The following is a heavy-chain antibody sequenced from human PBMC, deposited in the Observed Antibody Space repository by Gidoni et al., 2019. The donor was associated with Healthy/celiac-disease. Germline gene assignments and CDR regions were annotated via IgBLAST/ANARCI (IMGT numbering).Heavy chain of an antibody. CDR3: ARVAAAGIAAAHAFDI. V-gene: IGHV4-34*01. Sequence: QVQLQQWGAGLLKPSETLSLTCAVYGGSFSGYYWSWIRQPPGKGLEWIGEINHSGSTNYNPSLKSRVTISVDTSKNQFSLKLSSVTAADTAVYYCARVAAAGIAAAHAFDIWGQGTMVTVSS. CDR2: INHSGST. CDR1: GGSFSGYY. D-gene: IGHD6-13*01. J-gene: IGHJ3*02.